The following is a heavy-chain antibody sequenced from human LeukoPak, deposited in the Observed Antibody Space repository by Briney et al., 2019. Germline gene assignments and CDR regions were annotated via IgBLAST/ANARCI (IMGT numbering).Heavy chain of an antibody. CDR3: ARLYYYDSGSYFQFDY. CDR2: IYYSGSP. D-gene: IGHD3-10*01. V-gene: IGHV4-39*01. J-gene: IGHJ4*02. CDR1: GGSISSSDHY. Sequence: KPSETLSLTCTVSGGSISSSDHYWAWLRRPPGKGLEWIGSIYYSGSPYYNPSLKSRVTLSVDTSKNQFSLKLSSVTAADTAVYYCARLYYYDSGSYFQFDYWGQGTLVTVSS.